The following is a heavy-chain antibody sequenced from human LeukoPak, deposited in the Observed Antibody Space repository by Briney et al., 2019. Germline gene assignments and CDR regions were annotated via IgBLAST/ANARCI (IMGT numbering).Heavy chain of an antibody. CDR2: IYHSGST. CDR3: ARVWFGESYPFDP. Sequence: PSETLSLTCAVSGYSISSGYYWGWIRQPPGKGLEWIGSIYHSGSTYYNPSLKSRVTISVDTSKNQSSLKLSSVTAADTAVYYCARVWFGESYPFDPWGQGTLVTVSS. D-gene: IGHD3-10*01. CDR1: GYSISSGYY. V-gene: IGHV4-38-2*01. J-gene: IGHJ5*02.